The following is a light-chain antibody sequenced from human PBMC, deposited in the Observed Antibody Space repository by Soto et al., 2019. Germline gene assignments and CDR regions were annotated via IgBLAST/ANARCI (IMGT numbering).Light chain of an antibody. CDR2: GAS. CDR1: QSVSSSY. J-gene: IGKJ1*01. Sequence: EIVLTQSPGTLSLSPGERATLSCRASQSVSSSYLAWYQQKPGQAPRLLIYGASSRATGIPDRFSCSGSGTDVTLTISRLEPEDFAVYYCQQYGSSPPWTFGQGNKVEIK. CDR3: QQYGSSPPWT. V-gene: IGKV3-20*01.